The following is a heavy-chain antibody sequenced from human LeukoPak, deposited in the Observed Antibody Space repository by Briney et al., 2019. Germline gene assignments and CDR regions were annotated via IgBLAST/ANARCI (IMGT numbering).Heavy chain of an antibody. Sequence: PGGSLRLSCAASGFTFSSYNMNWVRQAPGKGLEWVTYISSSSSTIYYADSVKGRFTISRDNAKNSLYLQMESLRDEDTAVYYCARDSLRGYYDTSGYRFDYWGQGTLVTVSS. CDR3: ARDSLRGYYDTSGYRFDY. V-gene: IGHV3-48*02. D-gene: IGHD3-22*01. CDR1: GFTFSSYN. J-gene: IGHJ4*02. CDR2: ISSSSSTI.